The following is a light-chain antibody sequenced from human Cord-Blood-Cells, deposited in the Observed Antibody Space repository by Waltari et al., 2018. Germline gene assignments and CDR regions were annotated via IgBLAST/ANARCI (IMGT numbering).Light chain of an antibody. CDR1: SSDDGSYNL. Sequence: QSALTQPASVSGSPGQSITISCNGTSSDDGSYNLVSWYQQHPGKAPKRMIYEGSKRHSGVSPRFSASKSGNTASLTISGLQAEDEADYYCCSYAGSSTYVFGAGTRVTVL. J-gene: IGLJ1*01. CDR2: EGS. CDR3: CSYAGSSTYV. V-gene: IGLV2-23*01.